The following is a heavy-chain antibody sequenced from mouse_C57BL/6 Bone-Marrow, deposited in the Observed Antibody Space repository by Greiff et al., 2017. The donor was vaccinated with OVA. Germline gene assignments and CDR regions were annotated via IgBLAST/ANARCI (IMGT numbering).Heavy chain of an antibody. CDR1: GYTFTSYG. CDR3: ARWDYYGSSYGDWYFDV. D-gene: IGHD1-1*01. Sequence: LVESGAELARPGASVKLSCKASGYTFTSYGISWVKQRTGQGLEWIGEIYPRSGNTYYNEKFKGKATLTADKSSSTAYMELRSLTSKDSAVYFCARWDYYGSSYGDWYFDVWGTGTTVTVSS. J-gene: IGHJ1*03. V-gene: IGHV1-81*01. CDR2: IYPRSGNT.